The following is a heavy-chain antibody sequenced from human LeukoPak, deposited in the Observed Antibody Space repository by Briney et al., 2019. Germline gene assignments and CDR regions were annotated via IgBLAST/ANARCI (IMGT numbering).Heavy chain of an antibody. D-gene: IGHD3-10*02. CDR3: AELGIAMIGGV. CDR2: ISSSGSTI. CDR1: GFTFSTYE. J-gene: IGHJ6*04. Sequence: GRSLRLSCAASGFTFSTYEMNWVRQAPGKGLGWVSYISSSGSTIYYADSVKGRFTIYRDNAKNSLYLLMNSMRAEDTAVYYCAELGIAMIGGVWGKGTTVTIAS. V-gene: IGHV3-48*03.